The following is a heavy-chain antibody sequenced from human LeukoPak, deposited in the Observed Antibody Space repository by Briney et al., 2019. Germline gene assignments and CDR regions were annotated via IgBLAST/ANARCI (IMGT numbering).Heavy chain of an antibody. D-gene: IGHD1-26*01. CDR2: IRAYNGDT. Sequence: AASVKVSCKASGFTFTAYGINWMRQAPGQGLEWMGWIRAYNGDTKYAQKVQGRVSMTTDTSTNTAYMEVRSLIADDTAVYYCARLGRYHLFSYMDVWGKGTTVTVSS. CDR3: ARLGRYHLFSYMDV. V-gene: IGHV1-18*01. CDR1: GFTFTAYG. J-gene: IGHJ6*03.